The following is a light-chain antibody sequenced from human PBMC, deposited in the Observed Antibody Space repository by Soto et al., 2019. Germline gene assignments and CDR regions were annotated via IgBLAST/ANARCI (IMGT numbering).Light chain of an antibody. CDR1: QSVSIY. Sequence: EIVLAQSPVTLSLSPGERATLSCRASQSVSIYLAWYQQKPGQAPRLLIYDASNRATGIPARFSGSGSGTDFTLTISRLEPEDFAVYYCQQYGGSATFGQGTRLEIK. V-gene: IGKV3-11*01. CDR2: DAS. CDR3: QQYGGSAT. J-gene: IGKJ5*01.